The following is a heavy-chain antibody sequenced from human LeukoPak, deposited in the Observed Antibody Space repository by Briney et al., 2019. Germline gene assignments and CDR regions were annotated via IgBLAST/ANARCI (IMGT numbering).Heavy chain of an antibody. D-gene: IGHD2-2*01. Sequence: PSETLSLTCAVYGGSFSGYYWSWIRQPPGKGLEWIGEINHSGSTNYNPSLKSRVTISVDTSTNQFSLKLSSVTAADTAVYYCARGRIGYCSSTSCRGWFDPWGQGALVTVSS. J-gene: IGHJ5*02. CDR3: ARGRIGYCSSTSCRGWFDP. V-gene: IGHV4-34*01. CDR2: INHSGST. CDR1: GGSFSGYY.